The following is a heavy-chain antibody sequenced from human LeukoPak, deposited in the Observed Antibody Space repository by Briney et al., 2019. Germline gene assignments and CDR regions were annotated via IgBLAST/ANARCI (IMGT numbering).Heavy chain of an antibody. D-gene: IGHD3-22*01. CDR2: ISGSGGST. J-gene: IGHJ4*02. CDR3: AKFSYDSSGYYYPGGYYFDY. CDR1: GFTFSSYA. Sequence: GGSLRLSCAASGFTFSSYAMSWVRQAPGKGLGWVSAISGSGGSTYYADSVKGRFTISRDNSKNTLYLQMNSLRAEDTAVYYCAKFSYDSSGYYYPGGYYFDYWGQGTLVTVSS. V-gene: IGHV3-23*01.